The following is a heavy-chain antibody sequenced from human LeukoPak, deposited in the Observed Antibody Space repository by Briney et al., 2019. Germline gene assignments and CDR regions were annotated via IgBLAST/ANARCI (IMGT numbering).Heavy chain of an antibody. J-gene: IGHJ4*02. Sequence: GGSLRLSCAASGFAFSNYAMSWVRQAPGKGLEWVSSLSGGGDSRYYADSVMGRFTISRDNSKNTLYLQMNSVRAEDTAVYYCAKAVRSMVTGGGYFDSWGQGTLVTVSS. CDR2: LSGGGDSR. CDR3: AKAVRSMVTGGGYFDS. D-gene: IGHD3-10*01. CDR1: GFAFSNYA. V-gene: IGHV3-23*01.